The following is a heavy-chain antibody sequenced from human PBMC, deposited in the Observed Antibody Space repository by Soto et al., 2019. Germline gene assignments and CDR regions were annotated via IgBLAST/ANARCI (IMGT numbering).Heavy chain of an antibody. CDR1: GGSISSGGYS. D-gene: IGHD4-17*01. CDR3: ATTPDYGDYGSLWY. J-gene: IGHJ4*02. Sequence: QLQLQESGSGLVKPSQTLSLTCAVSGGSISSGGYSWSWIRQPPGKGLEWIGYIYHSGSTYYNPSLKSRVTISVDRSKHQFSLKLSSVTAADTAVYYCATTPDYGDYGSLWYWGQGTLVTVSS. V-gene: IGHV4-30-2*01. CDR2: IYHSGST.